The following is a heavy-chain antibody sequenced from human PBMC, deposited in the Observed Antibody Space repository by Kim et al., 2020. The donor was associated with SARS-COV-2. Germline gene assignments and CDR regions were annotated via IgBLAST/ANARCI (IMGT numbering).Heavy chain of an antibody. CDR1: GFTFSSYA. D-gene: IGHD3-10*01. J-gene: IGHJ4*02. V-gene: IGHV3-23*01. Sequence: GGSLRLSCVASGFTFSSYAMNWVRQAPGKGLEWVSGVTGDRTYHADSVKGRFTISRDNSKNTQYLQMNSLRAEDTAVCYCAKGTSMIRGVISHFDYWGQGTLVTVSS. CDR2: VTGDRT. CDR3: AKGTSMIRGVISHFDY.